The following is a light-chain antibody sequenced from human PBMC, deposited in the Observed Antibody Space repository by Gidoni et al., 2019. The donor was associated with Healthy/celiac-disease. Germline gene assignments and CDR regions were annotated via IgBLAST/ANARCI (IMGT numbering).Light chain of an antibody. Sequence: EIQMTQSPSTLSASVGDRVTITCRSSQSTSSSLAWYQQKPGKAPNLLIYTASSLESGVPSRFIASLSGTVFTLSISCLQPDDFATYSCQQYNSYSPYTFGQGTKLEIK. J-gene: IGKJ2*01. V-gene: IGKV1-5*03. CDR1: QSTSSS. CDR2: TAS. CDR3: QQYNSYSPYT.